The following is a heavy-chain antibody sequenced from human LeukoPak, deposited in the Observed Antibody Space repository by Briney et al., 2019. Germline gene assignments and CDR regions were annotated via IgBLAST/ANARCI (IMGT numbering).Heavy chain of an antibody. CDR1: GFTFSSYG. D-gene: IGHD6-19*01. CDR2: IRYDGSNK. J-gene: IGHJ4*02. Sequence: GGSLRLSCAASGFTFSSYGMHWVRQAPGKGLEWVAFIRYDGSNKYYADSVKGRFTISRDNSKNTLYLQMNSLRAEDTAVYYCARDENSSGWYHYWGQGTLVTVSS. V-gene: IGHV3-30*02. CDR3: ARDENSSGWYHY.